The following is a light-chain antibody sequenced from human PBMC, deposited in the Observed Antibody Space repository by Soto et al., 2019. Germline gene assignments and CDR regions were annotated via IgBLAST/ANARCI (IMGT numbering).Light chain of an antibody. V-gene: IGKV1-39*01. Sequence: DIQMTQSPSSLSASVGDRVTITCRASQSISSYLNWYQQKPGKAPKLLIYAASSLQSGVPSRLSGSGSGTDFTLTISSLQPEDFATDYCQQCYSIPVTVGGGTKVEIK. CDR1: QSISSY. CDR3: QQCYSIPVT. J-gene: IGKJ4*01. CDR2: AAS.